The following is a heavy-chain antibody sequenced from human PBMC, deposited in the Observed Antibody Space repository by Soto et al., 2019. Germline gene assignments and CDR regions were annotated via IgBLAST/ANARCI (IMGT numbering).Heavy chain of an antibody. CDR1: GYSFTSYG. V-gene: IGHV1-18*01. J-gene: IGHJ6*02. CDR3: GRCRTESYAMHV. CDR2: ISPYNGRT. Sequence: DSVKGSCKASGYSFTSYGIGWVRQVPGQGPEWMGWISPYNGRTNYAQSVKGRVVMTTDISTNTVYLELRSLRSDDSAIYYCGRCRTESYAMHVSCQGTTVTLSS. D-gene: IGHD2-2*01.